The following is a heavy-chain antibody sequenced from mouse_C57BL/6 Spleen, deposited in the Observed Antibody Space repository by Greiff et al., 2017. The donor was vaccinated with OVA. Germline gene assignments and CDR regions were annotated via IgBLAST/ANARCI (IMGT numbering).Heavy chain of an antibody. V-gene: IGHV1-42*01. Sequence: VQLQQSGPELVKPGASVKISCKASGYSFTGYYMNWVKQSPEKSLEWIGEINPSTGGTTYNQKFKAKATLTVDKSSSTAYMQLKRLTSEDSAVYYCARSGVGVYFDYWGQGTTLTVSS. CDR1: GYSFTGYY. CDR2: INPSTGGT. J-gene: IGHJ2*01. D-gene: IGHD1-1*02. CDR3: ARSGVGVYFDY.